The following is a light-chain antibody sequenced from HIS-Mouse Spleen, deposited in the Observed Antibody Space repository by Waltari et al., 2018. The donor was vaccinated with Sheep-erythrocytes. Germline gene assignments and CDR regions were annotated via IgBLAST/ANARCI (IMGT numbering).Light chain of an antibody. J-gene: IGLJ2*01. V-gene: IGLV3-19*01. Sequence: SSELTQDPAVSVALGQTVRITCPGDSLRRYYSSWYQQKPGQAPVLVIYGKNNRPSGIPDRFSGSSSGNTASLTITGAQAEDEADYYCNSRDSSGKVFGGGTKLTVL. CDR1: SLRRYY. CDR2: GKN. CDR3: NSRDSSGKV.